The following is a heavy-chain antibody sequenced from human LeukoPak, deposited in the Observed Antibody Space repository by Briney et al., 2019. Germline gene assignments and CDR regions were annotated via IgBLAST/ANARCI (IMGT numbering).Heavy chain of an antibody. J-gene: IGHJ2*01. V-gene: IGHV3-7*05. Sequence: GGSLRLSCAASGFTISSYWMSWVRQAPGKGLEWVANIKEDGSEKYYVDSVRGRFTISRDNAKNSLFLHMSSLRTEDTAVYYCANPWGPFGWYLDLWGRGTLVTVSS. D-gene: IGHD7-27*01. CDR1: GFTISSYW. CDR3: ANPWGPFGWYLDL. CDR2: IKEDGSEK.